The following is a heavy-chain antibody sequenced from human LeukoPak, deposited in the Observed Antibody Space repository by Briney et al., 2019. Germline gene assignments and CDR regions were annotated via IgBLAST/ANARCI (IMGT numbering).Heavy chain of an antibody. CDR1: GFTFSNFN. V-gene: IGHV3-21*01. J-gene: IGHJ5*02. Sequence: KPGGSLRLSCAASGFTFSNFNMNWVRQAPGKGLEWVSSISSSSSYIYYADSVKGRFTISRDNAKNSLYLQMNSLRAEDTAVYYCARDSAHIVVVPPIMSLGLDNWSDPWGQGTLVTVSS. CDR3: ARDSAHIVVVPPIMSLGLDNWSDP. CDR2: ISSSSSYI. D-gene: IGHD2-2*01.